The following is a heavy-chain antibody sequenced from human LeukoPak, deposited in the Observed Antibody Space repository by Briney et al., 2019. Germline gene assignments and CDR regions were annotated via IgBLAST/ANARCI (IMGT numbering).Heavy chain of an antibody. Sequence: GGSLRLSCAASGFTFSSYSMNWVRQAPGKGLEWVSSISSSSSYIYYADSVKGRFTISRDNAKNSLYLQMNSLRAEGTAVYYCARVVVVAATPDYWGQGTLVTVSS. CDR2: ISSSSSYI. D-gene: IGHD2-15*01. J-gene: IGHJ4*02. CDR3: ARVVVVAATPDY. CDR1: GFTFSSYS. V-gene: IGHV3-21*01.